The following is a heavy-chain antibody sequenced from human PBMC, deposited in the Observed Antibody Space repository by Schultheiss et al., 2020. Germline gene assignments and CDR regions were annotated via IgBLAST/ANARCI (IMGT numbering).Heavy chain of an antibody. CDR1: GFTFSSYG. D-gene: IGHD6-13*01. V-gene: IGHV3-30*02. J-gene: IGHJ6*03. CDR2: IRYDGSNK. CDR3: AKNPYSSSWLHYYYYYMDV. Sequence: GESLKISCAASGFTFSSYGMHWVRQAPGKGLEWVAFIRYDGSNKYYADSVKGRFTISRDNSKNTLYLQMNSLRAEDTAVYYCAKNPYSSSWLHYYYYYMDVWGKGTTVTVSS.